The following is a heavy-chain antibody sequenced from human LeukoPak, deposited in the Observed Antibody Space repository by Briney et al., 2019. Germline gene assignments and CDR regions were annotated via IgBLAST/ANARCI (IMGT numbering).Heavy chain of an antibody. J-gene: IGHJ4*02. Sequence: ASVRVSCKASGYTFTGYDINWVRQAPGQGLEWMGWMNPNTGDTGYAQKFQGGVTMTRNSSIDTAYMELSGLRSEDTAVYYCTRGSLSGSSRDYWGQGTLLTVSS. V-gene: IGHV1-8*01. CDR1: GYTFTGYD. D-gene: IGHD1-26*01. CDR3: TRGSLSGSSRDY. CDR2: MNPNTGDT.